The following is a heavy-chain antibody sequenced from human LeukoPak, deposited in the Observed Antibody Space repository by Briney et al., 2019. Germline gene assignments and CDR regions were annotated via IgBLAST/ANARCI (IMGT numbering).Heavy chain of an antibody. CDR2: IKSKTDGETT. V-gene: IGHV3-15*01. J-gene: IGHJ4*02. D-gene: IGHD3-10*01. CDR1: GFTFTNAW. Sequence: GGSLRLSCVDSGFTFTNAWMSWVRQAPGKGLEWVGRIKSKTDGETTNYAEPVRGRFTISRDDSKSAVYLQMNSLKIEDTAVYYCTTDLGTYYHGSQRLIPIDYWGQGTLVTVSS. CDR3: TTDLGTYYHGSQRLIPIDY.